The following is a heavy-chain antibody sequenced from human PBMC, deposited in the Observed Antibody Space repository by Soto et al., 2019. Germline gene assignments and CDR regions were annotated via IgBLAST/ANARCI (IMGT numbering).Heavy chain of an antibody. CDR3: ARGLSGPDFDY. CDR2: INHSGGST. CDR1: GYTFTSYY. Sequence: QVQLVQSGAEVKKPGASVKVSCKASGYTFTSYYMHWVLQAPGQGFEWMGIINHSGGSTSYAQKFQGRVTLTRDTSTSTVYMELSSLRSEDTAVYYCARGLSGPDFDYWGQGTLVTVSS. J-gene: IGHJ4*02. V-gene: IGHV1-46*01. D-gene: IGHD5-12*01.